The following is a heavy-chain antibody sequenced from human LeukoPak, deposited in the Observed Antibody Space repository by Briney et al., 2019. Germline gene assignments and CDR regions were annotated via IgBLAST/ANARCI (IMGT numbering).Heavy chain of an antibody. J-gene: IGHJ3*02. CDR2: IIPIFGTA. D-gene: IGHD6-6*01. V-gene: IGHV1-69*05. CDR1: GGTFNSYA. CDR3: ARDRSFSSPDAFDI. Sequence: SVKVSCKASGGTFNSYAISWVRQAPGQGLEWMGGIIPIFGTANYAQKFQGRVTITTDESTSIVYMELSSLRSEDTAVYYCARDRSFSSPDAFDIWGQGTMVTVSS.